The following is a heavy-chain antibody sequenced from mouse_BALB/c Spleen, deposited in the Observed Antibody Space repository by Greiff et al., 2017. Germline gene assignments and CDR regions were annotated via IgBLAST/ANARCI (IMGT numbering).Heavy chain of an antibody. D-gene: IGHD1-1*01. CDR2: ISYSGST. CDR3: ARGIYYGSSLDY. Sequence: EVQLVESGPGMVKPSQSLSLTCTVTGYSITSDYAWNWIRQFPGNKLEWMGYISYSGSTSYNPSLKSRISITRDTSKNQFFLQLNSVTTEDTATYYCARGIYYGSSLDYWGQGTTLTVSS. CDR1: GYSITSDYA. V-gene: IGHV3-2*02. J-gene: IGHJ2*01.